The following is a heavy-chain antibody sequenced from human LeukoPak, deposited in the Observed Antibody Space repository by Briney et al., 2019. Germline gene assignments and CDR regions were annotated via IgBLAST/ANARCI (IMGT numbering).Heavy chain of an antibody. J-gene: IGHJ4*02. CDR2: INPYNGNT. Sequence: ASVTVSFKTSGYTFNIYGISWVRQAPGQGLAWMGWINPYNGNTNYAQNLQGRVTMTTDTSTSTAYMELRSLRSEDTAVYYCARDPNYYGSGSYYKNWGQGTLVTVSS. V-gene: IGHV1-18*01. D-gene: IGHD3-10*01. CDR1: GYTFNIYG. CDR3: ARDPNYYGSGSYYKN.